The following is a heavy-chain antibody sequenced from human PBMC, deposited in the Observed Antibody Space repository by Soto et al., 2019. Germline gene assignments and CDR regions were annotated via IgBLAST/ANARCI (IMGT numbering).Heavy chain of an antibody. CDR1: GGSISSYY. D-gene: IGHD2-15*01. CDR3: ARAILYCSGGSCYSSDYYYGMDV. J-gene: IGHJ6*02. V-gene: IGHV4-59*01. Sequence: SETLSLTCTVSGGSISSYYWSWIRQPPGKGLEWIGYIYYSGSTNYNPSLKSRVTISVDTSKNQFSLKLSSVTAADTAMYYCARAILYCSGGSCYSSDYYYGMDVWGQGTTVTVSS. CDR2: IYYSGST.